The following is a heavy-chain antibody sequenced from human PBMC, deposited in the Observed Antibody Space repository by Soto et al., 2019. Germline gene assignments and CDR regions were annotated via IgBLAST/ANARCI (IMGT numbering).Heavy chain of an antibody. J-gene: IGHJ5*02. V-gene: IGHV1-46*03. CDR3: ARNIRVLGIAAAGWHNWFDP. CDR1: GYTFTSYY. D-gene: IGHD6-13*01. Sequence: GASVKVSCKASGYTFTSYYMHWVRQAPGQGLEWMGIINPSGGSTSYAQKFQGRVTMTRDTSTSTVYMELSSLRSEDTAVYYCARNIRVLGIAAAGWHNWFDPWGQGTLVTVSS. CDR2: INPSGGST.